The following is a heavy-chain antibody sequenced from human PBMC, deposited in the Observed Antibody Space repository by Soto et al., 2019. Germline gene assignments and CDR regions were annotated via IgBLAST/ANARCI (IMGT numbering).Heavy chain of an antibody. CDR1: GYTFSTSG. Sequence: QVQLVQSGAEVRKPGASVKVSCKASGYTFSTSGMSWLRQAPGQGLEWMGWISTYNGDTNDAPKFQDRVTMTSDTSLSTVYMALMSLRSDETVVYYCASAGAAQYYYYGMDVWGQGTRVTVSS. CDR3: ASAGAAQYYYYGMDV. D-gene: IGHD2-15*01. CDR2: ISTYNGDT. V-gene: IGHV1-18*01. J-gene: IGHJ6*02.